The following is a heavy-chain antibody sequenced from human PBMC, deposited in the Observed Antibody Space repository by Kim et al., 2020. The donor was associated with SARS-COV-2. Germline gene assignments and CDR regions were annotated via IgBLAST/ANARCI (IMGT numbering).Heavy chain of an antibody. CDR3: AKYCNANSCYYYYGMDV. CDR1: GFTFSDYV. V-gene: IGHV3-23*01. D-gene: IGHD2-15*01. Sequence: GGSLRLSCTTSGFTFSDYVMTWVRQAPGKGLECVSGISGSGGDTYYADSVMGRFTISRDNAKNTLYLQMNSLRAEDTAVYYCAKYCNANSCYYYYGMDVWGQGTTVTVSS. CDR2: ISGSGGDT. J-gene: IGHJ6*02.